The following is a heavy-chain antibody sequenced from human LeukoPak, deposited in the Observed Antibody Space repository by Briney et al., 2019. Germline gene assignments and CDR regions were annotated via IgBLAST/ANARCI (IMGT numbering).Heavy chain of an antibody. J-gene: IGHJ4*02. CDR2: IYYSGST. Sequence: SETLSLTCTVSGGSISSGDYYWSWIRQPPGKGLEWIGYIYYSGSTYYNPSLKSRVTISVGTSKNQFSLKLSSVTAADTAVYYCARGRAAVFGYWGQGTLVTVSS. V-gene: IGHV4-30-4*01. CDR1: GGSISSGDYY. D-gene: IGHD2-15*01. CDR3: ARGRAAVFGY.